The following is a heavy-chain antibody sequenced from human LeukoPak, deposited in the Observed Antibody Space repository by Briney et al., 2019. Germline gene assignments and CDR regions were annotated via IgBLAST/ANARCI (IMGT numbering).Heavy chain of an antibody. CDR3: ARDIWFGDQNGGY. CDR2: IYYSGST. J-gene: IGHJ4*02. CDR1: GGSISSYY. D-gene: IGHD3-10*01. V-gene: IGHV4-59*01. Sequence: SETLSLTCTVSGGSISSYYWSWIRQPPGKGLEWIGYIYYSGSTNYNPPLKSRVTISVDTSKNQFSLKLSSVTAADTAVYYCARDIWFGDQNGGYWGQGTLVTVSS.